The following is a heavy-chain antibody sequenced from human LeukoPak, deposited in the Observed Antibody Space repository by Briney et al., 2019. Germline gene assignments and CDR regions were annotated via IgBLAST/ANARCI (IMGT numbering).Heavy chain of an antibody. V-gene: IGHV4-31*03. Sequence: PSQTLSLTCTVSGGSISSGVYYWSWIRQHPGKGLEWIGYIYYSGSTYYNPSLKSRVTISVDTSKNQFSLKLSSVTAADTAVYYCARSLNRAFAFDIWGQGTMVTVSS. CDR2: IYYSGST. J-gene: IGHJ3*02. D-gene: IGHD1-14*01. CDR3: ARSLNRAFAFDI. CDR1: GGSISSGVYY.